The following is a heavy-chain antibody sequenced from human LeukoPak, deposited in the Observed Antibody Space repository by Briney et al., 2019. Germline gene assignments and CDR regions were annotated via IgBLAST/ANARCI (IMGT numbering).Heavy chain of an antibody. CDR1: GFPFSSYA. Sequence: GSLRLSCAASGFPFSSYAMSWIRQPPGKGLEWIGEINHSGNTNYNPSLKSRVTISVDTSKNQFSLKLSSVTAADTAVYYCARHLYGDYPFDYWGQGTLVTVSS. CDR3: ARHLYGDYPFDY. CDR2: INHSGNT. J-gene: IGHJ4*02. D-gene: IGHD4-17*01. V-gene: IGHV4-34*01.